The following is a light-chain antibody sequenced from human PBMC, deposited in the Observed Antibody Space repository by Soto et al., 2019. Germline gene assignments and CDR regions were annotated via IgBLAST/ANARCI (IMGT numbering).Light chain of an antibody. J-gene: IGLJ2*01. CDR2: DVS. V-gene: IGLV2-14*01. CDR1: SSDVGAYNY. CDR3: SSNTNINVI. Sequence: QSALTQPASVSGSPGQSITISCTGTSSDVGAYNYVSWYQHHPGKAPKFMIYDVSNRPSGISNRFSGSKSGNTASLTISGLQAEDEAEYCCSSNTNINVIFGGGTKVTVL.